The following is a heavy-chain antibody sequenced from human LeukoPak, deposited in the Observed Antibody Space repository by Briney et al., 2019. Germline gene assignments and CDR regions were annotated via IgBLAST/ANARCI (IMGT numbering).Heavy chain of an antibody. V-gene: IGHV4-59*08. D-gene: IGHD3-3*01. J-gene: IGHJ4*02. Sequence: SETLSLTCTVSGGSIGSYYWSWIRQPPGRGLEWIGYIFYSGSTNYNPSLKSRVTISVDSSKNQFSLKLSSVTAADTAVYYCGTNWSDFDYWGQGILVTVSS. CDR1: GGSIGSYY. CDR2: IFYSGST. CDR3: GTNWSDFDY.